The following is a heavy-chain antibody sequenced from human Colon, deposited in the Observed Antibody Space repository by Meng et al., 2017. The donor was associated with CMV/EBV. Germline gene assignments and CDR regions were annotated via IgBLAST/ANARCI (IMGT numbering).Heavy chain of an antibody. V-gene: IGHV3-73*01. CDR1: GFAFSDST. J-gene: IGHJ5*02. CDR3: TRLLDP. Sequence: GGSLRLSCAAPGFAFSDSTMHWVRQAPGKGLEWVGRIRDKAKNYATALASSVKGRFLISRDDLSNTTYLLMNRLKIEDTAVYYCTRLLDPWGQGTLVTVSS. CDR2: IRDKAKNYAT.